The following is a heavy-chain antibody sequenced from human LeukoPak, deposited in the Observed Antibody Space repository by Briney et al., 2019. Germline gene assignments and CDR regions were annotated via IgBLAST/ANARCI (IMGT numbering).Heavy chain of an antibody. V-gene: IGHV4-59*08. J-gene: IGHJ2*01. CDR1: GGSISGYY. D-gene: IGHD5-24*01. CDR3: ARSLLLIRQRRDGYNHFWYFDL. Sequence: SETLSLTCTVSGGSISGYYWTWIRQSPGKRPEWLAYIRYTGSTNYNPSLKSRVTISVDTSKNQFSLELTSVTAADTAVYYCARSLLLIRQRRDGYNHFWYFDLWGRGTLVTVSS. CDR2: IRYTGST.